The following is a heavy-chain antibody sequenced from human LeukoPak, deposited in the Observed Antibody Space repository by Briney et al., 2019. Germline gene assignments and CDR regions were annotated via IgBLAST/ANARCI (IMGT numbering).Heavy chain of an antibody. CDR1: GYTFTSYG. J-gene: IGHJ4*02. D-gene: IGHD2-15*01. Sequence: ASVKVSCKASGYTFTSYGISWVRQAPGQGLEWMGWISAHNGNTNYAQKLQGRVTMTTDTSTSTAYMELRSLRSDDTAVYYCARDRGATMVAADPIDYWGQGTLVTVSS. CDR3: ARDRGATMVAADPIDY. V-gene: IGHV1-18*01. CDR2: ISAHNGNT.